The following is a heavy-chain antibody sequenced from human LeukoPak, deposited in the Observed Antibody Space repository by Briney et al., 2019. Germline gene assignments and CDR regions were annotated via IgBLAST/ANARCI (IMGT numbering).Heavy chain of an antibody. CDR2: ISAYNGNT. J-gene: IGHJ6*03. Sequence: ASVKVSCKASGYTFTSYYMHWVRQAPGQGLEWMGWISAYNGNTNYAQKLQGRVTMTTDTSTSTAYMELRSLRSDDTAVYYCARITYSNYYYYYMDVWGKGTTVTVSS. D-gene: IGHD3-16*01. V-gene: IGHV1-18*04. CDR1: GYTFTSYY. CDR3: ARITYSNYYYYYMDV.